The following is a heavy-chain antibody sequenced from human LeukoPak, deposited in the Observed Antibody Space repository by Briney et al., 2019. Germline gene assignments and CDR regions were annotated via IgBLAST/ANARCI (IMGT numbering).Heavy chain of an antibody. Sequence: LETLSLTCAVYGGSFSGYYWSWIRQPPGKGLEWIGEINHSGSTNYNPSLKSRVTISVDTSKNQFSLKLSSVTAADTAVYYCARWPRYCSSTSCFYYYYGMDVWGQGTTVTVSS. D-gene: IGHD2-2*01. CDR3: ARWPRYCSSTSCFYYYYGMDV. V-gene: IGHV4-34*01. J-gene: IGHJ6*02. CDR2: INHSGST. CDR1: GGSFSGYY.